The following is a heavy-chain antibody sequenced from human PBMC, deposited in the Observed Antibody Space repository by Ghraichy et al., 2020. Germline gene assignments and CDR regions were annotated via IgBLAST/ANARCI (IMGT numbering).Heavy chain of an antibody. Sequence: GESLNISCKGSGYSFTSYWIGWVRQMPGKGLEWMGIIYPGDSDTRYIPSFQGQVTISVDKSISTAYLQWSSLKASDTAIYYCARPSGNYYRNAFDIWGQGTMVTVSS. J-gene: IGHJ3*02. CDR3: ARPSGNYYRNAFDI. CDR2: IYPGDSDT. CDR1: GYSFTSYW. V-gene: IGHV5-51*01. D-gene: IGHD1-26*01.